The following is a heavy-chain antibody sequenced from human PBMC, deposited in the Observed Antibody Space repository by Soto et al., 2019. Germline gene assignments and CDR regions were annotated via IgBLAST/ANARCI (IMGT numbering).Heavy chain of an antibody. Sequence: QVQLVQSGAEVKKPGASVKVSCKASGYTFTSYDINWVRQATGQGLEWMGWMNPNSGNTGYAQKFQGRVTMTRNTSISKVYMELSSLRAADTAVYYCAREHSSSWRFDYWGQGTLVTVSS. V-gene: IGHV1-8*01. CDR3: AREHSSSWRFDY. CDR2: MNPNSGNT. J-gene: IGHJ4*02. D-gene: IGHD6-13*01. CDR1: GYTFTSYD.